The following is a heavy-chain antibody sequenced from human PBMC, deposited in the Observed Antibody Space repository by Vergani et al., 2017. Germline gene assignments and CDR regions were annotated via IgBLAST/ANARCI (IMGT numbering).Heavy chain of an antibody. J-gene: IGHJ4*02. CDR3: ARAKSIAAHSDY. CDR2: INPSGGST. Sequence: QVQLVQSGAEVKKPGASVKVSCKASGYTFTSYYMHWVRQAPGQGLAWMGIINPSGGSTSYAQKFQGRVTMTRDTSTSTVDMELSSLRSEDTAVYYCARAKSIAAHSDYWGQGTLVTVSS. CDR1: GYTFTSYY. D-gene: IGHD6-6*01. V-gene: IGHV1-46*03.